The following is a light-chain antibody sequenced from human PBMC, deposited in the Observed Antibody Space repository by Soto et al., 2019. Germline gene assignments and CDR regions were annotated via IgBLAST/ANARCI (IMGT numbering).Light chain of an antibody. V-gene: IGKV1-5*01. CDR1: QSISSW. J-gene: IGKJ1*01. CDR2: DAS. Sequence: DIQMTQSPSTLSASVGGRVTITCRASQSISSWLAWYQQKPGKAPKLLIYDASSLESGVPSRFSGSGSGTKFTLTISGLQPDDFATYYCQQYYSPPWTFGQGTKVDIK. CDR3: QQYYSPPWT.